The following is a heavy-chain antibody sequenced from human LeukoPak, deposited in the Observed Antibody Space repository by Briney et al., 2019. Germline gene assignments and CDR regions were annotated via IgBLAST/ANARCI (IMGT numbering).Heavy chain of an antibody. V-gene: IGHV3-23*01. D-gene: IGHD6-13*01. CDR3: AKDSVGYSSLGGDDAFDI. CDR2: LSSSGATT. J-gene: IGHJ3*02. Sequence: PGGSLRLSCAASGFTFSSYVMSWDRQAPGKGLEWVSALSSSGATTYYGDSVKGRFTISRDNSKNTLYLQMNSLRAEDTAVYYCAKDSVGYSSLGGDDAFDIWGQGTMVTVSS. CDR1: GFTFSSYV.